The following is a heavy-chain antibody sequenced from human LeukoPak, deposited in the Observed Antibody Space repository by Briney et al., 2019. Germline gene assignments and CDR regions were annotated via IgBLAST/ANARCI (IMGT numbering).Heavy chain of an antibody. D-gene: IGHD2/OR15-2a*01. Sequence: GGSLRLSCLASGFSFNSYTMNWVREAPGKGLEWVSTISPVSSYTWYAESVEGRFTISRDNPKNSLYLQMDSLRAEDTAVYYCVRDVSRRIGMDVWGQGITVTVSS. CDR1: GFSFNSYT. CDR2: ISPVSSYT. V-gene: IGHV3-21*01. J-gene: IGHJ6*02. CDR3: VRDVSRRIGMDV.